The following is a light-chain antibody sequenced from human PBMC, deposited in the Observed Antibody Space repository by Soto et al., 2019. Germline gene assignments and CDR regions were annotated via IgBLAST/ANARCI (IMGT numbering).Light chain of an antibody. J-gene: IGKJ2*01. CDR3: QQRSNWPPKYT. CDR2: DES. CDR1: QSVSSY. V-gene: IGKV3-11*01. Sequence: EIVLTKSPATLSLSPGDRATLSCRASQSVSSYLAWYQQKPGQAPRHLIYDESNRATGIPARFSGSGSGTDVTLTISSLEPEEFAVYYCQQRSNWPPKYTFGQGTKLEIK.